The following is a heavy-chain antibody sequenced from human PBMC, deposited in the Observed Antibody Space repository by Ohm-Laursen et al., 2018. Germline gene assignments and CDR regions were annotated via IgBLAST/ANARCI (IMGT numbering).Heavy chain of an antibody. J-gene: IGHJ4*02. V-gene: IGHV4-34*01. CDR3: ARAAFDDSSGTTYYFDY. Sequence: SDTLSLTCAVYGGSFSNYYWSWIRQPPGKGLEWIGEINHSGSTNYNPSLKSRVTISVDTSKNQFSLKLSSVTAADTAVYYCARAAFDDSSGTTYYFDYWGQGTLVTVSS. D-gene: IGHD3-22*01. CDR2: INHSGST. CDR1: GGSFSNYY.